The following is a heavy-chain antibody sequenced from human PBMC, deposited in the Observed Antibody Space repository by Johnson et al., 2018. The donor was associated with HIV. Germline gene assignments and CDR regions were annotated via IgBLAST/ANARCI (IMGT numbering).Heavy chain of an antibody. CDR1: GFTFRDYY. J-gene: IGHJ3*02. CDR3: AGVVVVVATVRVGAFDI. Sequence: QVQLVESGGGLVKPGGSLRLSCAASGFTFRDYYMNWMRQAPGKGLEWISHISSSGTSIFYADSVKGRFTISRDNAKKSLYLQMNSLRAEDTALYYCAGVVVVVATVRVGAFDIWGQGTMVTVSS. V-gene: IGHV3-11*01. CDR2: ISSSGTSI. D-gene: IGHD2-15*01.